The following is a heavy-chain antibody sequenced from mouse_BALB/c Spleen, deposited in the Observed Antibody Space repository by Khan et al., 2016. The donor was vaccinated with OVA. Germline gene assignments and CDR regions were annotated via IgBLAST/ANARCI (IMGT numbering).Heavy chain of an antibody. J-gene: IGHJ4*01. CDR2: INTYTGEP. V-gene: IGHV9-3-1*01. CDR3: ARVGYNGTMDY. D-gene: IGHD2-14*01. CDR1: GYTFTIYG. Sequence: QIQLVQSGPELRKPGETVKISCKASGYTFTIYGMNWVRQAPGKGLKWMGWINTYTGEPTYADDFKGRFAFSLETSASHAYLQINNLKNEDTATYFCARVGYNGTMDYWGQGTSVTVSS.